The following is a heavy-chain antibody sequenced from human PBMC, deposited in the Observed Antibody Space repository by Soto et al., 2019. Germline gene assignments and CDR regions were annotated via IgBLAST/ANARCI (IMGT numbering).Heavy chain of an antibody. J-gene: IGHJ4*02. CDR1: GFTFSSYA. CDR3: ARVIGDIVAKPADY. V-gene: IGHV3-30-3*01. Sequence: QVQLVESGGGVVQPGRSLRLSCAASGFTFSSYAMHWVRQAPGKGLKWVAVISYDGSNKYYADSVKGRFTISRDNSKNTLYMQMNSLRAEDTAVYYCARVIGDIVAKPADYWGQGTLVTVSS. CDR2: ISYDGSNK. D-gene: IGHD5-12*01.